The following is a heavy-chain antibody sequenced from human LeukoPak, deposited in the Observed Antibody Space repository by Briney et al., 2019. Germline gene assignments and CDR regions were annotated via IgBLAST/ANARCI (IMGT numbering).Heavy chain of an antibody. CDR1: GGSISSGNYY. CDR3: ARDVLLWFGEFHGAFDI. V-gene: IGHV4-61*02. Sequence: SETLSLTCTVSGGSISSGNYYWSWIRQPAGKGLEWIGRIYTSGSTNYNPSLKSRVTISVDTSKNQFSLKLSSVTAADTAVYYCARDVLLWFGEFHGAFDIWGQGTMVTVSS. D-gene: IGHD3-10*01. CDR2: IYTSGST. J-gene: IGHJ3*02.